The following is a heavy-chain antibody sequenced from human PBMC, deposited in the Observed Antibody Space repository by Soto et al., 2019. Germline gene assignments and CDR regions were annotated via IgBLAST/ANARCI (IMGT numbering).Heavy chain of an antibody. Sequence: ASMKVSCKASGDTFTSYGISWVRQAPGQGLEWVGWISAYNGNTNYAQKLQGRVTMTTDTSTSTAYMELRSLRSDDTAVYYCARQSPNNWSLLLRSYYGMDVWGQGTTVTVSS. CDR2: ISAYNGNT. CDR3: ARQSPNNWSLLLRSYYGMDV. V-gene: IGHV1-18*04. J-gene: IGHJ6*02. CDR1: GDTFTSYG. D-gene: IGHD1-20*01.